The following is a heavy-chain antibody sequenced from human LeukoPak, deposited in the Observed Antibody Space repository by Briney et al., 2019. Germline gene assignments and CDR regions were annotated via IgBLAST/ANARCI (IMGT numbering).Heavy chain of an antibody. CDR3: ARHYGP. D-gene: IGHD3-10*01. V-gene: IGHV4-39*01. J-gene: IGHJ5*02. CDR2: IYDSGST. Sequence: GSLRLSCAASGFTFSSSAMSWIRQPPGKGLEWIGSIYDSGSTYYNPSLKSRVTISVDTSKNQFSLKLNSVTAADTAVYYCARHYGPWGQRTLVTVSS. CDR1: GFTFSSSA.